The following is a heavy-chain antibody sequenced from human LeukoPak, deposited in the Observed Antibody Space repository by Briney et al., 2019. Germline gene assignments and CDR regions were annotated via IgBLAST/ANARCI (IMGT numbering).Heavy chain of an antibody. D-gene: IGHD3-22*01. CDR3: ARDRTVLTMIVVVSNWFDP. CDR2: TTPILGIA. Sequence: GSSVKVSCKASGATFSSYAITWVRKAPGQGLEWMGRTTPILGIANYAQKFQGRVTITADKSTSTAYMELSSLRSEDTAVYYCARDRTVLTMIVVVSNWFDPWGQGTLVTVSS. J-gene: IGHJ5*02. V-gene: IGHV1-69*04. CDR1: GATFSSYA.